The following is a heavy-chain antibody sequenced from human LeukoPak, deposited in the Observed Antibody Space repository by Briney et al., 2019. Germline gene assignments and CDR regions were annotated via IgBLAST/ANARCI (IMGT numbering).Heavy chain of an antibody. CDR2: IYYSGST. V-gene: IGHV4-39*01. Sequence: SETLSLTCTVSGGSISSSSYYWGWIRQPPGKGLEWIGSIYYSGSTYYNPSLKSRVTISVDTSKNQFSLKLSSVTAADTAVYYCARPRHIKSDTIFRQGDAFDIWGQGTMVTVSS. CDR1: GGSISSSSYY. J-gene: IGHJ3*02. CDR3: ARPRHIKSDTIFRQGDAFDI. D-gene: IGHD3-3*01.